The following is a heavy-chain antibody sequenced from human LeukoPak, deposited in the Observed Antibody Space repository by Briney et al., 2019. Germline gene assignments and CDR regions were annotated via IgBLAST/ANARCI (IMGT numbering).Heavy chain of an antibody. CDR3: ARDGSKYYYDSSGYPGLDY. CDR2: IWFDGSKE. CDR1: GFTFSRNG. D-gene: IGHD3-22*01. J-gene: IGHJ4*02. Sequence: GRSLRLSCAASGFTFSRNGMHWVRQAPGKGLEWVAVIWFDGSKEYYGDSVKGRFTISRDNSKNTLYLQMNSLRAEDTAVYYCARDGSKYYYDSSGYPGLDYWGQGTLVTVSS. V-gene: IGHV3-33*01.